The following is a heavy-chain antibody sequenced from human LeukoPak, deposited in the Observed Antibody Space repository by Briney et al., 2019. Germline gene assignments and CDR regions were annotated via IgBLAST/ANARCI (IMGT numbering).Heavy chain of an antibody. J-gene: IGHJ6*03. V-gene: IGHV3-7*01. CDR1: GFTFSSYW. Sequence: GGSLRLSCAASGFTFSSYWMSWVRQAPGKGLEWVANIRQDGSEKYYVDSVKGRFTISRDNAKNSLYLQMNSLRAEDTAVYYCARDLSNSGDGWYHYYYMDVRGKGTTVTVSS. CDR2: IRQDGSEK. D-gene: IGHD3-10*01. CDR3: ARDLSNSGDGWYHYYYMDV.